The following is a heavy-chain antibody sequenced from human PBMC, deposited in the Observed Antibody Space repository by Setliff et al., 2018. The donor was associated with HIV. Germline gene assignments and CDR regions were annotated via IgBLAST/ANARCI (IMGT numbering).Heavy chain of an antibody. J-gene: IGHJ4*02. CDR2: FDPEDGDT. Sequence: ASVKVSCKVYGYTLSELTMHWVRQAPGKGLEWMGRFDPEDGDTLYAQRFQGRVTMARDMSINTAYMELKRLTSDDTALYYCAKGAGGYYDQWSQGTLVTVSS. CDR1: GYTLSELT. D-gene: IGHD2-15*01. V-gene: IGHV1-24*01. CDR3: AKGAGGYYDQ.